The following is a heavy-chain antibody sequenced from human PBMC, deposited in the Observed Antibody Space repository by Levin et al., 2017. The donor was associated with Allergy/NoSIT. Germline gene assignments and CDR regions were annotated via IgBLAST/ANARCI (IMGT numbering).Heavy chain of an antibody. CDR3: AKRRDYFDY. Sequence: LTGGSLRLSCATSGFTFSSYGMSWVRQAPGKGLEWVSGIIGSGDSTYYADSVKGRFTISRDNSKNTLYLQMNSLRAEDTAVYYCAKRRDYFDYWGQGTLVTVSS. V-gene: IGHV3-23*01. CDR1: GFTFSSYG. J-gene: IGHJ4*02. CDR2: IIGSGDST.